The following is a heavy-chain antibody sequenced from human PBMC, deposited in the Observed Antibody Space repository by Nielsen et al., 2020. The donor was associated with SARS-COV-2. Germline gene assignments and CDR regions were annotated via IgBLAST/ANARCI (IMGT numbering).Heavy chain of an antibody. CDR3: ARQGGDHDIDY. CDR2: ISGYNGDT. CDR1: GYTFTNYG. D-gene: IGHD4-17*01. J-gene: IGHJ4*02. V-gene: IGHV1-18*04. Sequence: ASVKVSCKASGYTFTNYGISWVRQAPGQGLEWMGWISGYNGDTNYAQKFQGRVTMTTDTSTSTAYMELRSLRSEDTAVYYCARQGGDHDIDYWGQGTLVTVSS.